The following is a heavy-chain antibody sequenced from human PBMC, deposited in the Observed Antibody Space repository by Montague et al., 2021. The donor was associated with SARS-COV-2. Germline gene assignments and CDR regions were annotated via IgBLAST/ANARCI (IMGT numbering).Heavy chain of an antibody. D-gene: IGHD6-13*01. CDR2: IKEDASEK. CDR1: GFIFSKYW. Sequence: ETLRLSCAASGFIFSKYWMSWVRQVPGKGLEWVANIKEDASEKYYVASVKGRFTISRDNAQNSLYLQLNSLRAEDTAVYYCARIPHASWYWYFDYWGQGTLVTVSS. J-gene: IGHJ4*02. CDR3: ARIPHASWYWYFDY. V-gene: IGHV3-7*01.